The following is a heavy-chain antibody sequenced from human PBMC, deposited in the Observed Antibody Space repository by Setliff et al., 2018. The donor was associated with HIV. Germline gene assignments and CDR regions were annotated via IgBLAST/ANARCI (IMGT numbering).Heavy chain of an antibody. D-gene: IGHD2-2*01. J-gene: IGHJ3*02. CDR2: IYNRGST. Sequence: PSETLSLTCAVSGYAISSGYYWGWIRRPPGKGLEWIGSIYNRGSTYYNPSLKSRLTISVDTSKNQFSLKLKSVTVADTAMYYCTRDLNLPGGEDFDTWGQGTMVTVSS. CDR1: GYAISSGYY. CDR3: TRDLNLPGGEDFDT. V-gene: IGHV4-38-2*02.